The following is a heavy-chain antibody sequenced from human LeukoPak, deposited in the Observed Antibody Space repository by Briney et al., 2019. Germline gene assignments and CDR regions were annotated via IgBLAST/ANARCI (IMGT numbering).Heavy chain of an antibody. J-gene: IGHJ4*02. CDR2: IYYSGST. CDR1: GGSISSSSYY. Sequence: PSETLSLTCTVSGGSISSSSYYWGWIRQPPGKGLEWIGSIYYSGSTYYNPSLKSRVTISVDTSKNQFSLRLSSVTAADTAVYYCARVPIAVAGGVDYWGQGTLVTVSS. CDR3: ARVPIAVAGGVDY. D-gene: IGHD6-19*01. V-gene: IGHV4-39*07.